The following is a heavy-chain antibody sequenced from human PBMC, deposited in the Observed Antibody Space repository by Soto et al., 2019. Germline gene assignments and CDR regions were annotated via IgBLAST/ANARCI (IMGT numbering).Heavy chain of an antibody. V-gene: IGHV1-2*04. J-gene: IGHJ3*02. CDR3: ARDHHCSGGSCYSDAFDI. CDR1: GYTFTGYY. Sequence: GASVKVSCKASGYTFTGYYMHWVRQAPGQGLEWMGWINPNSGGTNYAQKFQGWVTMTRDTSISTAYMELSRLRSDDTAVYYCARDHHCSGGSCYSDAFDIWGQGTMVTVSS. D-gene: IGHD2-15*01. CDR2: INPNSGGT.